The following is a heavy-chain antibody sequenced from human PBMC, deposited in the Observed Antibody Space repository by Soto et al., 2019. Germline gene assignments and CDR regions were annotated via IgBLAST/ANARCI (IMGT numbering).Heavy chain of an antibody. Sequence: ASVKVSCKASGYTFTSYYMHWVRQAPGQGLEWMGIINPSGGSTSYAQKLQGRVTMTTDTSTSTAYMELRSLRSDDTAVYYCARVLSKRIAVAGMDVWGQGTTVTVSS. CDR3: ARVLSKRIAVAGMDV. V-gene: IGHV1-46*01. CDR2: INPSGGST. CDR1: GYTFTSYY. J-gene: IGHJ6*02. D-gene: IGHD6-19*01.